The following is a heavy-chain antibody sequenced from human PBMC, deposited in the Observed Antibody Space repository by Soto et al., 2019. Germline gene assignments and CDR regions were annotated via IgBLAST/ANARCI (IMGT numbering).Heavy chain of an antibody. V-gene: IGHV4-39*01. CDR1: GGSISTSGCSC. J-gene: IGHJ5*02. Sequence: PETLSLTCTVSGGSISTSGCSCWGCLRQPPGGGVGWSGIISDSGNTYYNPSLTSRVTMSVDTSTNQFSLTLTSLTATDTAVYYCARPELMAGMAAHHPIYNWFDPWGQGALVTVSS. D-gene: IGHD6-25*01. CDR3: ARPELMAGMAAHHPIYNWFDP. CDR2: ISDSGNT.